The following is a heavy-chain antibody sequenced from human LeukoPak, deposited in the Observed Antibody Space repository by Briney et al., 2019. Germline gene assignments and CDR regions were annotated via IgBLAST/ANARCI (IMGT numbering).Heavy chain of an antibody. D-gene: IGHD7-27*01. V-gene: IGHV3-23*01. J-gene: IGHJ6*03. CDR2: ISGSGGST. CDR1: GFTFSSYA. CDR3: AKDNWGFHYYSYYMDV. Sequence: GGSLRLSCAASGFTFSSYAMSWVRQAQGKGLEWLSSISGSGGSTYYADSVKGRFTISRDNSKNTLYLQMNSLRAEDTDVYYCAKDNWGFHYYSYYMDVWGKGTTVTVSS.